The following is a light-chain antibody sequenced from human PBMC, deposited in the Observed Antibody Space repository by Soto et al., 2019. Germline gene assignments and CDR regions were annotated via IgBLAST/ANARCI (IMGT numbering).Light chain of an antibody. Sequence: EIVMTQSPATLSVSPGERATLSCRASQSVSSNLAWYQQKPGQAPRLLIYGASTRATAIPARFSGSGPGTEFTLTISSLQSEDFAAYYCQQYNNWPVTFGQGTKV. J-gene: IGKJ1*01. CDR1: QSVSSN. CDR3: QQYNNWPVT. V-gene: IGKV3-15*01. CDR2: GAS.